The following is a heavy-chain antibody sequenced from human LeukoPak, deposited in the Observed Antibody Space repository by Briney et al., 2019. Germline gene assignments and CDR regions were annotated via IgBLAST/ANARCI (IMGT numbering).Heavy chain of an antibody. CDR2: IGRNNGNT. J-gene: IGHJ4*02. CDR3: ARVGPYCGGDCYLY. CDR1: GYTFTNYG. D-gene: IGHD2-21*02. Sequence: GASVKVSCKASGYTFTNYGITWVRQAPGQGLEWMGWIGRNNGNTKFAQKLRGRVTMTTDTSTSTAYMELRSLRSDDTAVYYCARVGPYCGGDCYLYWGQGTLVTVSS. V-gene: IGHV1-18*01.